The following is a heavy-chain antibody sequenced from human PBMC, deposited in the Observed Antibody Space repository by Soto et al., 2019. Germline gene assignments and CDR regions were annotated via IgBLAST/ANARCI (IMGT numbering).Heavy chain of an antibody. Sequence: EVQLLESGGGLVQPGGSLRLSCAASGFTFSSYAMTWVRQAPGKGLEWVSSLSVSGDNTYYADSVKGRFTISRDNSKNTFYLQMSSLRADDTAEYYCAKAGTHSYFVYWGLGTLVTVSS. CDR2: LSVSGDNT. CDR3: AKAGTHSYFVY. J-gene: IGHJ4*02. V-gene: IGHV3-23*01. D-gene: IGHD1-1*01. CDR1: GFTFSSYA.